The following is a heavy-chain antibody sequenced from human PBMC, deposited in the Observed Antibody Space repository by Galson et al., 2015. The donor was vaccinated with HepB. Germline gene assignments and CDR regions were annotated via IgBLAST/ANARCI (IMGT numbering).Heavy chain of an antibody. V-gene: IGHV4-61*02. Sequence: TLSLTCTVSGGSISSGTYYWNWIRQPAEKGLEWLGRIYSSGTPHSRPSLESRLAILVDTSKNQFSLRPNSVTASDTAVYYCARGETGWLYGTGSRLDYWGQGILVTVSS. CDR2: IYSSGTP. CDR3: ARGETGWLYGTGSRLDY. D-gene: IGHD3-10*01. J-gene: IGHJ4*02. CDR1: GGSISSGTYY.